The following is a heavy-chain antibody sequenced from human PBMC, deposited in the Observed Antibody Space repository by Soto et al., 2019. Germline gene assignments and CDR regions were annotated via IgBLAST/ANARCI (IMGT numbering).Heavy chain of an antibody. Sequence: PGGSLRPSCAALGFTFTRSWLNWVRQAPGKGLECVANISPDGSAKNYVDSVRGRFTVSRDNAKNSLYLEMNSLRAEDTAVYYCVRNWDDSWGQGTLVTVSS. CDR3: VRNWDDS. CDR1: GFTFTRSW. D-gene: IGHD3-16*01. CDR2: ISPDGSAK. J-gene: IGHJ5*02. V-gene: IGHV3-7*01.